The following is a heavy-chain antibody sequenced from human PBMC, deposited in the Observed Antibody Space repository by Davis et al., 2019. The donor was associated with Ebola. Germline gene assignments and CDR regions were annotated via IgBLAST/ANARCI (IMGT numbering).Heavy chain of an antibody. Sequence: PSETLSLTCTVSGGSISSSSYYWGWIRQPPGKGLEWIGSIYYSGSTYYNPSLKSRVTISVDTSKNQFSLKLSSVTAADTAVYYCARRGLGWNYVNAFDYWGQGTLVTVSS. CDR1: GGSISSSSYY. V-gene: IGHV4-39*01. D-gene: IGHD1-7*01. J-gene: IGHJ4*02. CDR3: ARRGLGWNYVNAFDY. CDR2: IYYSGST.